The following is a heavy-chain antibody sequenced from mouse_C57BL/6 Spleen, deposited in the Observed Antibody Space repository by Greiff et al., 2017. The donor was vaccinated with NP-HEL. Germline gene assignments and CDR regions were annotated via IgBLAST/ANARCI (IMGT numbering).Heavy chain of an antibody. J-gene: IGHJ1*03. CDR3: AIGGTTVVAPYWYFDV. V-gene: IGHV1-74*01. D-gene: IGHD1-1*01. Sequence: VQLQQPGAELVKPGASVKVSCKASGYTFTSYWMHWVKQRPGQGLEWIGRIHPSDSDTNYNQKFKGKATLTVDKSSSTAYMQLSSLTSEDSAVYYCAIGGTTVVAPYWYFDVWGTGTTVTVSS. CDR2: IHPSDSDT. CDR1: GYTFTSYW.